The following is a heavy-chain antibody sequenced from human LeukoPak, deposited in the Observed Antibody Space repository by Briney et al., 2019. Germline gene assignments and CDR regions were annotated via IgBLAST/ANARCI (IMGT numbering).Heavy chain of an antibody. CDR1: GGSISSGSYY. CDR3: ARGRGGPDAFDI. J-gene: IGHJ3*02. CDR2: IYTSGST. V-gene: IGHV4-61*02. D-gene: IGHD6-25*01. Sequence: SQTLSLTCTVSGGSISSGSYYWSWIRQPAGKGLEWIGRIYTSGSTNYNPSLKSRVTISVDTSKNQFSLKLSSVTAADTAVYYCARGRGGPDAFDIWGRGTMVTVSS.